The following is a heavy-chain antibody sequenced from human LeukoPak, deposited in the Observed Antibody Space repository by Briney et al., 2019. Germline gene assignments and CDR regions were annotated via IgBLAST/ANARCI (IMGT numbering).Heavy chain of an antibody. CDR3: VFEGRADAFDI. V-gene: IGHV3-30*03. Sequence: GRSLRLSCAASGFTFSSYGMHWVRQAPGKGLEWVAVISYDGSNKYYADSVKGRFTISRDNSKNTLYLQMDSLRAEDTAVYYCVFEGRADAFDIWGQGTMVTVSS. J-gene: IGHJ3*02. CDR2: ISYDGSNK. D-gene: IGHD3-10*01. CDR1: GFTFSSYG.